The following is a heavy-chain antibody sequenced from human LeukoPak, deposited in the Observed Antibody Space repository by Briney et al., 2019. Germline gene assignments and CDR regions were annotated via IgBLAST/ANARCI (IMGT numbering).Heavy chain of an antibody. D-gene: IGHD3-16*02. CDR2: IGHSGTT. CDR3: ARDIVPGHFDY. V-gene: IGHV4-38-2*02. Sequence: SETLSLTCAVSGYSISSGHYWGWIRQPPGKGLEWIGSIGHSGTTYYNPSLKSRVSISVDMSKNQLSLNLSSVTAADTAVYYCARDIVPGHFDYWGQGTLVTVSS. CDR1: GYSISSGHY. J-gene: IGHJ4*02.